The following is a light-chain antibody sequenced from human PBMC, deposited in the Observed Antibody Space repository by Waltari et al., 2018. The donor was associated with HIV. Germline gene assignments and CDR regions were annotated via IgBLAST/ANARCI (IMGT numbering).Light chain of an antibody. Sequence: QSVLTQPPSLSAAPGQRVTISCPVSSSNLAPTYVSSYQQLPGTAPKLLIYENDKRPSGIPDRFSGSQSGTSATLGITGLQTGDEADYYCGTWDTSLSVGVFGGGTKLTVL. CDR1: SSNLAPTY. V-gene: IGLV1-51*02. J-gene: IGLJ3*02. CDR3: GTWDTSLSVGV. CDR2: END.